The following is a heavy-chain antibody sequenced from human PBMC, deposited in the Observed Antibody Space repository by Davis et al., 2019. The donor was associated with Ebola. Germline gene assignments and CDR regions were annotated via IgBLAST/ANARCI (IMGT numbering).Heavy chain of an antibody. J-gene: IGHJ4*02. D-gene: IGHD3-9*01. Sequence: GSLRLSCTVSGGSIINFAYYWGWIRQPPGKGLEWIGSIHYTGTTSYNPSLKSRVTVSADTSKNQFSLKLTSVTAADTAVYYCARLTDILSGYYNFWGQGTLVTVSS. CDR1: GGSIINFAYY. V-gene: IGHV4-39*01. CDR3: ARLTDILSGYYNF. CDR2: IHYTGTT.